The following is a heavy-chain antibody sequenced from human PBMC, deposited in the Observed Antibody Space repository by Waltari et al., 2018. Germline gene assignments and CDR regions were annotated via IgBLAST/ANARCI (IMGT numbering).Heavy chain of an antibody. D-gene: IGHD2-15*01. CDR1: GDSMGTRDF. Sequence: QLPLQQSGPGLVKPSESLSLTCAVPGDSMGTRDFWSWVRQSPGKGLEWIGQVHRSGRTNYNPSLASRVTMSIDTSNNQFSLKVTSATAADTAIYYCARDRGRGLYLDSWGQGILVTVSP. V-gene: IGHV4-4*02. CDR2: VHRSGRT. CDR3: ARDRGRGLYLDS. J-gene: IGHJ4*02.